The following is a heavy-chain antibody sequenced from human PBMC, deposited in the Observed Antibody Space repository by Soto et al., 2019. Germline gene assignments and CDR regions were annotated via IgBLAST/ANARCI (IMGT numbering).Heavy chain of an antibody. CDR1: GYTFTDYN. D-gene: IGHD1-1*01. J-gene: IGHJ4*02. CDR2: INPNNGGT. CDR3: ARGSPTTTPFDY. Sequence: QVQLVQSGADLKKPGASVKVSCKASGYTFTDYNMHWVRQAPGQGLEWMGWINPNNGGTSYARKFEGWVTMTRDTSISTAYMEVRRLTSDDTAVYYCARGSPTTTPFDYWGQGTLVTVSS. V-gene: IGHV1-2*04.